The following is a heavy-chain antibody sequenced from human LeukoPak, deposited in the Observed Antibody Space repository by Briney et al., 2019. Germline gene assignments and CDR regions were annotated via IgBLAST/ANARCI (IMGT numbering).Heavy chain of an antibody. J-gene: IGHJ4*02. D-gene: IGHD3-10*01. CDR1: GFTFSSYA. Sequence: PGGSLRLSCAASGFTFSSYAMSWVRQAPGKGLEWVSTISYSGGSTYYADSVKGRFTISRDNSKNTLYLQMNSLRAEDTAVYYCAKDQSRDYGSRSYFRGIFGYWGQGTLVTVSS. CDR2: ISYSGGST. CDR3: AKDQSRDYGSRSYFRGIFGY. V-gene: IGHV3-23*01.